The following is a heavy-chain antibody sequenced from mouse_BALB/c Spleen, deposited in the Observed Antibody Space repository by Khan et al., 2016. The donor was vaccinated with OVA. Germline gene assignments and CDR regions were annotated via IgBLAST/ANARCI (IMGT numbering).Heavy chain of an antibody. J-gene: IGHJ3*01. D-gene: IGHD2-2*01. Sequence: VQLQQSGPELMKPGASVKISCKASGYSFTNYYIHWVIQSHGKSLEWIGYIDPVSGGTTYNQKFKGKATLTVDKSSSTAYIQLSNLTSEDSAVYYCTRYGFVAWFTYWGQGTLVTGSA. CDR2: IDPVSGGT. CDR1: GYSFTNYY. CDR3: TRYGFVAWFTY. V-gene: IGHV1S135*01.